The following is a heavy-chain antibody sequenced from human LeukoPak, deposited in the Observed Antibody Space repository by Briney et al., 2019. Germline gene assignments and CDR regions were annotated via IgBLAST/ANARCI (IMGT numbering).Heavy chain of an antibody. Sequence: PSETLSLTCTVSGGSISSYYWSWIRQPPGKGLEWIGYIYYSGSTNYNPSLKSRVTISVDTSKNQFSLKLGSVTAADTAVYYCARKIPWYYYDSSGYSEEGDAFDIWGQGTMVTVSS. D-gene: IGHD3-22*01. J-gene: IGHJ3*02. V-gene: IGHV4-59*01. CDR2: IYYSGST. CDR1: GGSISSYY. CDR3: ARKIPWYYYDSSGYSEEGDAFDI.